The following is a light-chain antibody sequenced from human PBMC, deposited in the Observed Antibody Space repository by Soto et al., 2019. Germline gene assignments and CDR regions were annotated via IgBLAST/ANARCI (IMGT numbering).Light chain of an antibody. J-gene: IGKJ4*01. CDR2: GAS. V-gene: IGKV3-20*01. CDR3: QEFASN. Sequence: IVLTQSPGTLSLSPGDRATLSCRASHSINNSNLAWYQHKPGQAPRLLIYGASNRATGIPERFSGSGSVTEFILTINSLEPEDFAVYYCQEFASNFGGGTKVDIK. CDR1: HSINNSN.